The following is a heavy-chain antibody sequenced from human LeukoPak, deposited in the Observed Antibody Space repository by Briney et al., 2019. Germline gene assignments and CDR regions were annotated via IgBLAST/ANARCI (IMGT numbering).Heavy chain of an antibody. J-gene: IGHJ4*02. Sequence: GASVKVSCKASGYTFTSYDINWVRQAPGQGLEWMGWMNPNSGNTGYAQKFQGRVTMTRNTSISTAYMELSSLISEDTAMYYCARDSGYDYGADWGQGTLVTVSS. CDR2: MNPNSGNT. D-gene: IGHD5-12*01. CDR1: GYTFTSYD. CDR3: ARDSGYDYGAD. V-gene: IGHV1-8*01.